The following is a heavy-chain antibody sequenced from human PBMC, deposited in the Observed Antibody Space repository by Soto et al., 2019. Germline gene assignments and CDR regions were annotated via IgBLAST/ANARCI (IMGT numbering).Heavy chain of an antibody. CDR1: GGSISGGGYY. CDR2: IYYTGST. CDR3: ARSIVGGNSRQGLGY. Sequence: QVQLQESGPGLVKPSQTLSLTCTVSGGSISGGGYYWSWIRQHPGKGLEWIGYIYYTGSTFYNPSLKTPVSISVDTSKDQFSLQLSSVNAADTAVYYCARSIVGGNSRQGLGYWGQGTLVTVSS. J-gene: IGHJ4*02. V-gene: IGHV4-31*01. D-gene: IGHD1-26*01.